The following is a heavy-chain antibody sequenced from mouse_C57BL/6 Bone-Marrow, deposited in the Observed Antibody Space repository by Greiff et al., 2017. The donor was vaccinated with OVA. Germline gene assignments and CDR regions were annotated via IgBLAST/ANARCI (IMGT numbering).Heavy chain of an antibody. D-gene: IGHD1-1*01. J-gene: IGHJ1*03. CDR3: ARSTYYGSSHWYFDV. CDR2: IYPGSGNT. CDR1: GYTFTDYY. V-gene: IGHV1-76*01. Sequence: QVQLKESGAELVRPGASVKLSCKASGYTFTDYYINWVKQRPGQGLEWIARIYPGSGNTYYHEKFKGKATLTAEKSSSTAYMQLSSLTSEDSAVYFCARSTYYGSSHWYFDVWGTGTTVTVSS.